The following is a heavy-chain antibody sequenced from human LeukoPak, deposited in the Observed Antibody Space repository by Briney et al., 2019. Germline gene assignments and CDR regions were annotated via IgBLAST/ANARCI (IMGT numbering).Heavy chain of an antibody. CDR1: GCSVSSNY. CDR3: TRQKWQLPFH. Sequence: GGSLRLSCAASGCSVSSNYMSWVRQAPGKGLEYISVVYSGGRTYYSDSVKGRFTISRDIPKNTLYLQMNSLKAEDTAVYYCTRQKWQLPFHWGQGTLVTVSS. J-gene: IGHJ4*02. D-gene: IGHD1-26*01. CDR2: VYSGGRT. V-gene: IGHV3-53*01.